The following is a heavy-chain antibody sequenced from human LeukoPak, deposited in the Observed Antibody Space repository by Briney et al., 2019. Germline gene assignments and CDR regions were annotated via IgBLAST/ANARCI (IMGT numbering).Heavy chain of an antibody. CDR3: ARVGSGYSYGSPFDY. CDR1: GYTFTSYY. J-gene: IGHJ4*02. D-gene: IGHD5-18*01. Sequence: ASVKVSCKASGYTFTSYYMHWVRQAPGQGLEWMGIINPSGGSTSYAQKLQGRVTMTRDTSTSTVYMELSSLRSEDTAVYYCARVGSGYSYGSPFDYWGQGTLATVSS. CDR2: INPSGGST. V-gene: IGHV1-46*01.